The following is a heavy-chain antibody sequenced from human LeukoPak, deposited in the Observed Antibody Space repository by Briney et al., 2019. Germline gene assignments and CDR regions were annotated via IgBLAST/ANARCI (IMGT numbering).Heavy chain of an antibody. D-gene: IGHD2-15*01. Sequence: TGGSLRLSCAASGFTLSYYWMNWVRQAPGKGLEWVANIKQDGSEKYYVDSVRGRFTISRDNAKNSLYLQMNSLRAEDTAVYYCARVTCEGGSCYSDYWGQGTLLTVSS. CDR1: GFTLSYYW. J-gene: IGHJ4*02. V-gene: IGHV3-7*05. CDR2: IKQDGSEK. CDR3: ARVTCEGGSCYSDY.